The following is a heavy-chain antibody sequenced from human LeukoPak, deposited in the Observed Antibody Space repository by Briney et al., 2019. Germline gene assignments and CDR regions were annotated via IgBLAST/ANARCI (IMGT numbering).Heavy chain of an antibody. J-gene: IGHJ4*02. CDR3: ARGLSGSSSPLYPFDS. D-gene: IGHD6-6*01. CDR2: IWYDGSNK. V-gene: IGHV3-33*01. Sequence: SGGSLRLSCAASGFTFSSYGMHWVRQAPGKGLEWVAVIWYDGSNKYYADSVKGRFTISRDNSKNTLYLQMNSLRAEDTAVYYCARGLSGSSSPLYPFDSWGQGALVTVSS. CDR1: GFTFSSYG.